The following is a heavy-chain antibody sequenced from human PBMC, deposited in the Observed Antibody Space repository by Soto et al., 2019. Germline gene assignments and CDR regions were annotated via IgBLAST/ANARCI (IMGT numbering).Heavy chain of an antibody. D-gene: IGHD6-19*01. CDR3: ERVRSSGWKYYFDY. CDR1: GFTFSSYS. Sequence: GGSLRLSCAASGFTFSSYSMNWVRQAPGKGLEWVSSISSSSSSIYYADSVKGRFTISRDNAKNSLYLQMNRLRAEDTAVYYCERVRSSGWKYYFDYWGQGTLVTVSS. J-gene: IGHJ4*02. CDR2: ISSSSSSI. V-gene: IGHV3-21*01.